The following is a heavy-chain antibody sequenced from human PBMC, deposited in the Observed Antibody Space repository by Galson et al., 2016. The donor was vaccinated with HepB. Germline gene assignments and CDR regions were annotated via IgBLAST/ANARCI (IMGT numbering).Heavy chain of an antibody. Sequence: SLRLSCAVSGFTVSRNYMSWVRQAPGKGLEWVSLMYSGGSTYYADSVKGRFTISRDVSQNTLYLQVNNLRAEDTAVYYCATPGDYDSSGYRFDYWGQGTRVTVSS. CDR1: GFTVSRNY. J-gene: IGHJ4*02. V-gene: IGHV3-66*01. D-gene: IGHD3-22*01. CDR2: MYSGGST. CDR3: ATPGDYDSSGYRFDY.